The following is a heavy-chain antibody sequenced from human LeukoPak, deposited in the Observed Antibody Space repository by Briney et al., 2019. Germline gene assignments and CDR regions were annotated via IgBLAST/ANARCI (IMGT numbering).Heavy chain of an antibody. D-gene: IGHD3-3*01. CDR3: AGAGDNDFWSGSDGGDNWFDP. CDR2: IIPIFGTT. J-gene: IGHJ5*02. Sequence: ASVKVSCKASGGTLSSYSISWVRQAPGQGLEWMGGIIPIFGTTNYAQTFQGRVTITADKSTSTAYMELSSLRSEDTAVYYCAGAGDNDFWSGSDGGDNWFDPWGQGTLVTVSS. CDR1: GGTLSSYS. V-gene: IGHV1-69*06.